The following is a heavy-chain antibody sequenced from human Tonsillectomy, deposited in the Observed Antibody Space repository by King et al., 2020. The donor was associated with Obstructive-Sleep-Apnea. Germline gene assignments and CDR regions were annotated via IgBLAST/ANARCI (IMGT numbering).Heavy chain of an antibody. D-gene: IGHD3-16*01. Sequence: QLQLQESGPGLVKPSETLSLTCSVSGCSISSYFWSWIRKPPGKGLEWIGHISNSGSTNYNPSLTGRVTISADTSKTQFSLKLSSVSAADTAVYYCARSSYPYDWGPAWGRGTLVTVSS. CDR1: GCSISSYF. J-gene: IGHJ2*01. V-gene: IGHV4-59*08. CDR3: ARSSYPYDWGPA. CDR2: ISNSGST.